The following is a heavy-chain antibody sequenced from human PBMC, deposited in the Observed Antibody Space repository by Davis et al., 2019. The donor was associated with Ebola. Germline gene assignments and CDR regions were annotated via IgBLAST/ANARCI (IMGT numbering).Heavy chain of an antibody. CDR3: ARNRREHSSSSGLSMDV. CDR1: GYSFTSYW. CDR2: IYPGDSDT. Sequence: PGGSLRLSCKGSGYSFTSYWIGWVRQLPGKGLEWMGIIYPGDSDTRYSPSFQGQVTISADKSISTAYLQWSSLKASDTAMYYCARNRREHSSSSGLSMDVWGQGTTVTVSS. J-gene: IGHJ6*02. D-gene: IGHD6-6*01. V-gene: IGHV5-51*01.